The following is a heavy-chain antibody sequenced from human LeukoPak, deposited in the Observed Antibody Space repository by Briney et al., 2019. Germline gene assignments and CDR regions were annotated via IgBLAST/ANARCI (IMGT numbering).Heavy chain of an antibody. CDR1: GFTFSSYL. J-gene: IGHJ6*01. CDR2: IKPDGSET. Sequence: GGSLRLSCAASGFTFSSYLMTWVRQAPGKGLEWVANIKPDGSETYYLDSLKGRFTISRDNAEKSPYLQMKSLRDEDTAVYYCARAAVAGPGDVWGQGATVSVSS. V-gene: IGHV3-7*04. D-gene: IGHD6-19*01. CDR3: ARAAVAGPGDV.